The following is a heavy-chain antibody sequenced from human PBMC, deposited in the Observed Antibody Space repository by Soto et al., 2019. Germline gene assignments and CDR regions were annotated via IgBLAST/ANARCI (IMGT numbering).Heavy chain of an antibody. CDR3: ARESRFLEWLSLNWFDP. CDR1: GFTFSSYS. Sequence: PGGSLRLSCAASGFTFSSYSMNWVRQAPGKGLEWVSYISSSSSTIYYADSVKGRFTISRDNAKNSLYLQMNSLGDEDTAVYYCARESRFLEWLSLNWFDPWGQGTLVTVSS. V-gene: IGHV3-48*02. D-gene: IGHD3-3*01. J-gene: IGHJ5*02. CDR2: ISSSSSTI.